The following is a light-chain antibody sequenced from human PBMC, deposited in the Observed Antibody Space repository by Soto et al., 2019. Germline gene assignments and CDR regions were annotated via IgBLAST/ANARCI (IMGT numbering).Light chain of an antibody. Sequence: QSVLTQPPSVSAAPGQKVTISCSGSSSNIGNNDVSWYQQFPGTAPKLLIYENNKQPSGIPDRFSGSKSGTSATLGITGLQTGDEADYYCGTWDSSLNGGVFGGGTKLTV. V-gene: IGLV1-51*02. CDR1: SSNIGNND. CDR3: GTWDSSLNGGV. J-gene: IGLJ3*02. CDR2: ENN.